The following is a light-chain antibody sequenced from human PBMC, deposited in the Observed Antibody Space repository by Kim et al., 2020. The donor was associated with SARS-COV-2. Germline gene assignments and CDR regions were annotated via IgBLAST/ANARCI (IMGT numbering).Light chain of an antibody. CDR1: GSDVGGYNY. J-gene: IGLJ3*02. V-gene: IGLV2-14*03. CDR3: SSYTSSSTYWV. Sequence: QSITISCTGTGSDVGGYNYVSWYQQHPGKAPKLMIYDVSNRPSGVSNRFSGSKSGNTASLTISGLQAEDEADYYCSSYTSSSTYWVFGGGTQLTVL. CDR2: DVS.